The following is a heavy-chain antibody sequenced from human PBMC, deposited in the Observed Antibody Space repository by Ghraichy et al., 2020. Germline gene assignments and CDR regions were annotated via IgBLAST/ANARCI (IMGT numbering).Heavy chain of an antibody. V-gene: IGHV3-23*01. CDR3: AKDRYYGSGTYFSSFDS. J-gene: IGHJ4*02. D-gene: IGHD3-10*01. CDR2: ISGSGGTT. Sequence: GGSLRLSCAASGFTFNNYAMSWVRQAPGKGLEWVSAISGSGGTTFYADSVKGRFSISRDNPKNTLYLQMNSLRAEDTAVYYCAKDRYYGSGTYFSSFDSWGQGTMVTVSS. CDR1: GFTFNNYA.